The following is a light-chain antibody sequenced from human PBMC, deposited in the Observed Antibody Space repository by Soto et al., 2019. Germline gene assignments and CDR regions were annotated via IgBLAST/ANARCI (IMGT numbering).Light chain of an antibody. CDR1: SSDVGGYNL. J-gene: IGLJ2*01. CDR2: EGT. V-gene: IGLV2-23*03. Sequence: QSALTQPASVSGSPGQSITISCTGTSSDVGGYNLVSWYQHHPGNAPQLIIFEGTKRPSGVSSRFSGSKSGNTASLTISGLQAEDEADYSCCSYAGRSTFVFGGGTKLTVL. CDR3: CSYAGRSTFV.